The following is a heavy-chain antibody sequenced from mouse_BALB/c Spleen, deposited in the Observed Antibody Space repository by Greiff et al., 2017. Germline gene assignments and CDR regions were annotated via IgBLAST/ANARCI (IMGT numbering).Heavy chain of an antibody. J-gene: IGHJ2*01. V-gene: IGHV1-87*01. Sequence: VQLQQSGAELARPGASVKLSCKASGYTFTSYWMQWVKQRPGQGLEWIGAIYPGDGDTRYTQKFKGKATLTADKSSSTAYMQLSSLASEDSAVYYCAREGTYMPDYWGQGTTLTVSS. CDR1: GYTFTSYW. CDR2: IYPGDGDT. D-gene: IGHD5-1*01. CDR3: AREGTYMPDY.